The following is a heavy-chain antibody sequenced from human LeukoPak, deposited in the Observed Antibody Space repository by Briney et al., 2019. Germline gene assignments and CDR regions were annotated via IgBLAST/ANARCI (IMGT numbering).Heavy chain of an antibody. CDR3: ARDYSASKYSSSWWDGGNWFDP. V-gene: IGHV1-2*04. Sequence: PQASVKVSCKASGYTFTGYYMHWVRQAPGQGLEWMGWINPNSGGTNYAQKFQGWVTMTRDTSISTAYMELSRLRSDDTAVYYCARDYSASKYSSSWWDGGNWFDPWGQGTLVTVSS. J-gene: IGHJ5*02. CDR2: INPNSGGT. D-gene: IGHD6-13*01. CDR1: GYTFTGYY.